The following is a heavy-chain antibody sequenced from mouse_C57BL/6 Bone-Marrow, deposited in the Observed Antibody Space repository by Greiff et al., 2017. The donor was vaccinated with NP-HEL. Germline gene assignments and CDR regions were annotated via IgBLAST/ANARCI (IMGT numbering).Heavy chain of an antibody. J-gene: IGHJ4*01. D-gene: IGHD1-1*01. CDR1: GYTFTSYW. CDR3: ARWHYGSSYAMDY. V-gene: IGHV1-69*01. Sequence: QVQLQQPGAELVMPGASVKLSCKASGYTFTSYWMHWVKQRPGQGLEWIGEFDPSDSYTNYKQKFKGKSTFTVDKSSSTAYMQLSSLTSDDTAVYYCARWHYGSSYAMDYWGQGTSVTVSS. CDR2: FDPSDSYT.